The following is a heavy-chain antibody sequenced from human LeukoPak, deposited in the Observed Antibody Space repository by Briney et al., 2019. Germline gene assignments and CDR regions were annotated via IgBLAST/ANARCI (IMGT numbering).Heavy chain of an antibody. Sequence: SVTLSLTCAVSGGSISNSNWWSWVRQPPGKGLVWIGQIYHSGSTNYNPSLKSRVTISIDKSKNQFSLKPSSVTAADTAVYYCARGDSRGYYYFDHWGQGFLVTVSS. CDR2: IYHSGST. CDR1: GGSISNSNW. J-gene: IGHJ4*02. D-gene: IGHD3-22*01. V-gene: IGHV4-4*02. CDR3: ARGDSRGYYYFDH.